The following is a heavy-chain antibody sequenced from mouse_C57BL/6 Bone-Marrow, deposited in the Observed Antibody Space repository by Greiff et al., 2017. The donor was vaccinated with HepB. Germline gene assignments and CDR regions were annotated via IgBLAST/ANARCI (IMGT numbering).Heavy chain of an antibody. D-gene: IGHD2-12*01. Sequence: VKLQESGAELARPGASVKLSCKASGYTFTSYGISWVKQRTGQGLEWIGEIYPRSGNTYYNEKFKGKATLTADKSSSTAYMELRSLTSEDSAVYFCARGDSDAMDYWGQGTSVTVSS. J-gene: IGHJ4*01. CDR3: ARGDSDAMDY. CDR1: GYTFTSYG. V-gene: IGHV1-81*01. CDR2: IYPRSGNT.